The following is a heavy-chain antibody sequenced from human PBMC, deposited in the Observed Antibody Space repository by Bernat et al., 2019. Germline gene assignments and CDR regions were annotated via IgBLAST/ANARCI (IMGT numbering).Heavy chain of an antibody. CDR3: ARQHCSSTSCYVGACYYGMDV. Sequence: QLQLQESGPGLVKPSETLSLTCTVSGGSISSSSYYWGWIRQPPGKGLEWIGSIYYSGSTYYNPSLKSRVTISVDTSKDQFSLKLSSVTAADTAVYYCARQHCSSTSCYVGACYYGMDVWGQGTTVTVSS. V-gene: IGHV4-39*01. D-gene: IGHD2-2*01. CDR2: IYYSGST. CDR1: GGSISSSSYY. J-gene: IGHJ6*02.